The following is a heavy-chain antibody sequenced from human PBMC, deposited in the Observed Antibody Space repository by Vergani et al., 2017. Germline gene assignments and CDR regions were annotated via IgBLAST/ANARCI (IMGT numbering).Heavy chain of an antibody. CDR3: ASSNCSSTSCPGEIDY. J-gene: IGHJ4*02. CDR1: GGSISSYY. Sequence: QVQLQESGPGLVKPSETLSLTCTVSGGSISSYYWSWIRQPPGKGLEWIGYIYYSGSTNYNPSLKSRVTISVDTSKNQFSLKLSSVTAADTAVYYCASSNCSSTSCPGEIDYWGQGTLLTVSS. D-gene: IGHD2-2*01. CDR2: IYYSGST. V-gene: IGHV4-59*01.